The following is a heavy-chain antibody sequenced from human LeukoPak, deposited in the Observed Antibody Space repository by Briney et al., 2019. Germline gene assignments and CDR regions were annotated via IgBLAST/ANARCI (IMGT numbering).Heavy chain of an antibody. CDR2: IYTSGST. Sequence: SETLSLTCTVSGVSISSYYWSWIRQPAGKGLEWIGRIYTSGSTNYNPSLKSRVTISVDTSKNQFSLKLSSVTAADTAVYYCGRGGGSPYYYYYMDVWGKGTTVTVSS. D-gene: IGHD4-23*01. CDR1: GVSISSYY. V-gene: IGHV4-4*07. CDR3: GRGGGSPYYYYYMDV. J-gene: IGHJ6*03.